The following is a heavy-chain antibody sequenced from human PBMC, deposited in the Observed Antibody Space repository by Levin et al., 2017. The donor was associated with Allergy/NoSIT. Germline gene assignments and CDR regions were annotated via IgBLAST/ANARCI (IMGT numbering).Heavy chain of an antibody. D-gene: IGHD3-3*01. J-gene: IGHJ3*02. CDR3: ARGVTIFGVGDDAFDI. CDR1: GFTFDDYG. V-gene: IGHV3-20*01. Sequence: GESLKISCAASGFTFDDYGMSWVRQAPGKGLEWVSGINWNGGSTGYADSVKGRFTISRDNAKNSLYLQMNSLRAEDTALYHCARGVTIFGVGDDAFDIWGQGTMVTVSS. CDR2: INWNGGST.